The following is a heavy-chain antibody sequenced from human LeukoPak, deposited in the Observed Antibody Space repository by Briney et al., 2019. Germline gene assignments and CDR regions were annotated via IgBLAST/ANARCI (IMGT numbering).Heavy chain of an antibody. Sequence: ASVKVSCKASGGTFSSYAISWVRQAPGQGLEWMGGIIPIFGTANYAQKFQGRVTITADKSTSTAYMELSSLRSEDTAVYYCARGFEGSGNWLDPWGQGTLVTVSS. CDR1: GGTFSSYA. CDR3: ARGFEGSGNWLDP. D-gene: IGHD6-25*01. V-gene: IGHV1-69*06. CDR2: IIPIFGTA. J-gene: IGHJ5*02.